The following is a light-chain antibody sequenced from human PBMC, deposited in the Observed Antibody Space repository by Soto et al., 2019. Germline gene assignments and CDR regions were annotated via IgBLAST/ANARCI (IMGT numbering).Light chain of an antibody. J-gene: IGKJ4*01. CDR1: QGISKY. V-gene: IGKV1-9*01. Sequence: IQLTPAPSFLPASLGEKETNTFRASQGISKYLAWYQQKPGKAPGLLMYAASTLQRGVSSRFSGSGSGTEFTLTISNLQPEDFATYYCQQLNSYPLTFGGGTKVDIK. CDR2: AAS. CDR3: QQLNSYPLT.